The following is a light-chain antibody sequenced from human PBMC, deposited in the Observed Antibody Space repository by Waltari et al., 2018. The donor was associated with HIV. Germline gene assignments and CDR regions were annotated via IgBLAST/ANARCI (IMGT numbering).Light chain of an antibody. V-gene: IGLV2-11*01. CDR3: CSYAGSYTP. Sequence: QSALTQPRSVSGSPGQSVTISCTGTSSAVGGYNYVSWYQQYPGKAPKLIIYDVSERPSGVPDRFSGSKSGNTASLSISGLQAEDEADYYCCSYAGSYTPFGGGTKVTVL. J-gene: IGLJ2*01. CDR1: SSAVGGYNY. CDR2: DVS.